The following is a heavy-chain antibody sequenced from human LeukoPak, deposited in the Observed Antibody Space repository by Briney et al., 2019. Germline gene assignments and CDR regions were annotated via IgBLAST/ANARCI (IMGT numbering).Heavy chain of an antibody. D-gene: IGHD4-23*01. CDR2: IIPIFGTA. CDR3: ARGWLAETTVVTPYNP. V-gene: IGHV1-69*13. J-gene: IGHJ5*02. CDR1: GGTFSNYA. Sequence: ASVKVSCKASGGTFSNYAISWVRQAPGQGLEWMGGIIPIFGTANYAQKFKGRVTITADESTNTAYMELSSLRSEDTAVYYCARGWLAETTVVTPYNPWGQGTRVTVSS.